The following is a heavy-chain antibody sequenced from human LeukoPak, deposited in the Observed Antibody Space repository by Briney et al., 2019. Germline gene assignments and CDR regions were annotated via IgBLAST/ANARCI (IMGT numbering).Heavy chain of an antibody. Sequence: PGGSLRLSCAASGFTFTSYAMHWVRQAPGQRLEWMGWINAGNGNTKYSQKFQGGVTITRDTSASTAYMELSSLRSEDTAVYYCAREKIGYCSGGSCYSRYWFDPWGQGTLVTVSS. CDR3: AREKIGYCSGGSCYSRYWFDP. J-gene: IGHJ5*02. CDR2: INAGNGNT. CDR1: GFTFTSYA. D-gene: IGHD2-15*01. V-gene: IGHV1-3*01.